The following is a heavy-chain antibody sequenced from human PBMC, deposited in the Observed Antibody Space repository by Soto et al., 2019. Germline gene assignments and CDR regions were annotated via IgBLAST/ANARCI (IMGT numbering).Heavy chain of an antibody. CDR1: GGSICTAVYY. CDR3: AREPLT. Sequence: QVQLQESGPGLVHPSQTLSLTCTVSGGSICTAVYYWNWLRQHPGKGLERIGSIYYSGSTYYNPSLKSRVTISVDTSKNQFSLKLSSVTAADTAVYYCAREPLTWGQGTLVTVSS. CDR2: IYYSGST. V-gene: IGHV4-31*03. J-gene: IGHJ4*02.